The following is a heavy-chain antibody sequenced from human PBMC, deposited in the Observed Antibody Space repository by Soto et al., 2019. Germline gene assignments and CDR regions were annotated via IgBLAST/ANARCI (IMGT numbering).Heavy chain of an antibody. J-gene: IGHJ1*01. V-gene: IGHV3-15*07. CDR1: SFTFSNAW. CDR2: IXXXTDGGTI. CDR3: XXXXXXXGA. Sequence: EVQLVESGGGLVKPGGSLRLSCAASSFTFSNAWMNWVRQAPGKGLEWVGRIXXXTDGGTIDYAAPVKGRFTISRXXXXXXXXXXXXXXXXXXXXXXXXXXXXXXXGAWGQGTLVTVSS.